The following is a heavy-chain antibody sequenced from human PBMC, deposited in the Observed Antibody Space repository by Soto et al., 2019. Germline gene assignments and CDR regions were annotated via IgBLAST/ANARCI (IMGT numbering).Heavy chain of an antibody. CDR1: GGTFSSYA. J-gene: IGHJ3*02. CDR3: ARDSSGTTVTSARLSDS. CDR2: IIPIFGTA. Sequence: SSVKFSCNASGGTFSSYAISWVRQAPVQGLEWMGGIIPIFGTANYAQKFQGRVTITADESTSTAYMELSSLRSEDTAVYYCARDSSGTTVTSARLSDSWGQGTMVTVSS. V-gene: IGHV1-69*13. D-gene: IGHD4-17*01.